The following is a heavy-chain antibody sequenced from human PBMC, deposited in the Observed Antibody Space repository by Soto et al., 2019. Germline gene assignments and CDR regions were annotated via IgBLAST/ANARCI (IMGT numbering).Heavy chain of an antibody. CDR2: IYYSGST. J-gene: IGHJ4*02. D-gene: IGHD3-9*01. Sequence: SETLSLTNTVSDLYLSCYYLTLIRQPPGKGLEWIGYIYYSGSTNYNPSLKSRVTISVDTSKNQFSLKLSSVTAADTAVYYCASSSPRSLVYKIDKWGQGTLVTGSS. CDR3: ASSSPRSLVYKIDK. CDR1: DLYLSCYY. V-gene: IGHV4-59*08.